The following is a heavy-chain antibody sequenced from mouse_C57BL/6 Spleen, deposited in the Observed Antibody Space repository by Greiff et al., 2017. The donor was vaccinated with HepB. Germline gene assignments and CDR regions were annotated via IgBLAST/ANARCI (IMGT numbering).Heavy chain of an antibody. J-gene: IGHJ4*01. CDR1: GFTFSSYA. Sequence: EVKLVESGGGLVKPGGSLKLSCAASGFTFSSYAMSWVRQTPEKRLEWVATISDGGSYTYYPDNVKGRFTISRDNAKNNLYLQMSHLKSEDTAMYYCARESGNYVGYAMDYWGQGTSVTVSS. V-gene: IGHV5-4*01. CDR3: ARESGNYVGYAMDY. D-gene: IGHD2-1*01. CDR2: ISDGGSYT.